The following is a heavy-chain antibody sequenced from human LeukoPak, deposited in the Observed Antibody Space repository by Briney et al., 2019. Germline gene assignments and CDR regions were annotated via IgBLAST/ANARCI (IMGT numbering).Heavy chain of an antibody. CDR2: ISGGST. Sequence: GGSLRLSCAASGFTFSSYAMCWVRQAPGKGLEWVSTISGGSTYYADSVQGRFTISRDNSKNTLYLQMNSLRAEDTAVYYCAKRSYDFWSYVDVWGQGTTVTVSS. CDR3: AKRSYDFWSYVDV. D-gene: IGHD3-3*01. J-gene: IGHJ6*02. V-gene: IGHV3-23*01. CDR1: GFTFSSYA.